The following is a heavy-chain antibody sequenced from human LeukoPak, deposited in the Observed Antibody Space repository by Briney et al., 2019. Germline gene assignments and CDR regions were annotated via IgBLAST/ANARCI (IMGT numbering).Heavy chain of an antibody. CDR2: IQQDGSEK. CDR1: GFTVSSNE. D-gene: IGHD4-17*01. CDR3: ARETTDYGDYYYYMDV. Sequence: GGSLSLSFAASGFTVSSNEMSWVRQAPGKWLEWVANIQQDGSEKYYVDSVKGRFTISRDNAKNSLYLQMNSLRAEDTAVYYCARETTDYGDYYYYMDVWGKGTTVTVSS. J-gene: IGHJ6*03. V-gene: IGHV3-7*01.